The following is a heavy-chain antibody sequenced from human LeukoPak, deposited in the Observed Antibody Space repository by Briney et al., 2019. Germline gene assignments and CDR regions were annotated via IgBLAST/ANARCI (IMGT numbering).Heavy chain of an antibody. CDR3: ARLYLTLDY. V-gene: IGHV4-34*01. Sequence: SETLSLTCAVYGGSFSGYYWSWIGQPPGKGVEWIGEINHSGSTNYKPSLKSGGTISVDTSKNQFSLKLSSVTAADTAVYYCARLYLTLDYWGQGTLVTVSS. CDR1: GGSFSGYY. CDR2: INHSGST. D-gene: IGHD2-8*01. J-gene: IGHJ4*02.